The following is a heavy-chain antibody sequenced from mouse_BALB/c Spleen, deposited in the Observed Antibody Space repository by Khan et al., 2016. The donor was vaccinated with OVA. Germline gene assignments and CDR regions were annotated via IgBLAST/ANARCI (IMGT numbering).Heavy chain of an antibody. V-gene: IGHV1S137*01. CDR1: GYIFTDYA. CDR2: ISTYSGNT. CDR3: ARHAYDGYYDY. J-gene: IGHJ2*01. D-gene: IGHD2-3*01. Sequence: QVQLKESGPELVRPGVSVKISCKGSGYIFTDYAMHWVKQSHAKSLEWIGLISTYSGNTNYNQKFKGKATMTVDKSSSTAYMELARLTSDDSASSCCARHAYDGYYDYWGQGTTLTVSS.